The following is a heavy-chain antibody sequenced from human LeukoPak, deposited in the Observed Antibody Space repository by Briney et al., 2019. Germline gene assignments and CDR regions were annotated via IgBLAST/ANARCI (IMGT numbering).Heavy chain of an antibody. D-gene: IGHD4-17*01. Sequence: PSETLSLTCAVSGYSISSGYYWGWIRQPPGKGREWIGSIYHSGSTYYNPSLKSRVTISVDTSKNQFSLKLSSVTAADTAVYYCARGTIRYYFDYWGQGTLVTVSS. CDR3: ARGTIRYYFDY. CDR2: IYHSGST. V-gene: IGHV4-38-2*01. J-gene: IGHJ4*02. CDR1: GYSISSGYY.